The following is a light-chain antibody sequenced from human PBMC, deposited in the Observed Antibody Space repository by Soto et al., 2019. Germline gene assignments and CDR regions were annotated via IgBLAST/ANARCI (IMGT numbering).Light chain of an antibody. J-gene: IGLJ1*01. Sequence: QSVLTQPASVSGSPGQSITISCTGTSNDVGGYNYVSWYQQHPGKAPKLMIYEVSNRPSGVSNRFSGSKSGNTASLTISGLQAEDEADYYCSSYTSSSTVFGTGTKVTVL. CDR3: SSYTSSSTV. CDR2: EVS. V-gene: IGLV2-14*01. CDR1: SNDVGGYNY.